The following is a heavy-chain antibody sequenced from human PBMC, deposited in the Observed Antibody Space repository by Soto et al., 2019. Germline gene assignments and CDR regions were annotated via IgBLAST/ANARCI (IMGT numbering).Heavy chain of an antibody. V-gene: IGHV3-23*01. CDR3: TKARSKYYYYYGMDV. D-gene: IGHD4-4*01. CDR1: GFTFTTYA. J-gene: IGHJ6*02. CDR2: ISGSGGNT. Sequence: EVQLLESGGGLLQPGGSLRLSCAASGFTFTTYAMTWVRQAPGKGLEWVSGISGSGGNTYYADSVKGRFTISRDNSKNTLYLQMNTLRAEDTAVYYCTKARSKYYYYYGMDVWGQGTTVTVSS.